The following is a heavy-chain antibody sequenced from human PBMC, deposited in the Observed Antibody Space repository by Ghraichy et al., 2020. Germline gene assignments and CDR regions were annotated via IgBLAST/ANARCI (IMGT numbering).Heavy chain of an antibody. CDR3: ARVSYYGSGFEETDNSFDI. CDR2: ITTSSSYI. V-gene: IGHV3-21*01. J-gene: IGHJ3*02. Sequence: GESLRLSCAVSGFTFNSYSMSWVRQAPGKGLEWVSSITTSSSYIYYADSVKGRFTISRDNAKNLLFLQMNSLRAEDTAVYYCARVSYYGSGFEETDNSFDIWGQGTMVTVSS. CDR1: GFTFNSYS. D-gene: IGHD3-10*01.